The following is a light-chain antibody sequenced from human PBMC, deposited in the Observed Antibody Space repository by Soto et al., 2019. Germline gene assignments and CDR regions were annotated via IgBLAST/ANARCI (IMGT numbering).Light chain of an antibody. CDR1: SSDVGGSNY. CDR2: DVS. V-gene: IGLV2-14*01. Sequence: QSALTQPASVSGSPGQSITISCTGTSSDVGGSNYVSWYQQHPGKAPKLMIYDVSNRPSGVSNRFSGSKSGNTASLTISGLQAEDGADYYCSSYTSSNTLVFGGGTKLTVL. CDR3: SSYTSSNTLV. J-gene: IGLJ2*01.